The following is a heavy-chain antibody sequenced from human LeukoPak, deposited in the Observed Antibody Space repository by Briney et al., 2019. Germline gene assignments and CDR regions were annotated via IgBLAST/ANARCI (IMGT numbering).Heavy chain of an antibody. V-gene: IGHV1-24*01. J-gene: IGHJ4*02. CDR3: LTTQYGY. D-gene: IGHD1-1*01. Sequence: ASVKVSCKVSGYTHTKLSMHWVRQAPGKGLEWMGGFDPEDGETIYAQKFQGRVTMTEDTSTDTAYMELSSLRSEDTAVYYCLTTQYGYWGQGTLVTVSS. CDR1: GYTHTKLS. CDR2: FDPEDGET.